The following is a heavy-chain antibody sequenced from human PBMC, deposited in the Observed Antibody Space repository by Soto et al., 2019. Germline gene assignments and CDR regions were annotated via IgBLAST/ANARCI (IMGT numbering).Heavy chain of an antibody. CDR1: GGSFSDYL. V-gene: IGHV4-34*01. CDR3: ARGFNTHWFDP. CDR2: INHSGTT. Sequence: SETLSLTCAVYGGSFSDYLWGWIRQPPGKGLEWIGEINHSGTTIYNPSLKSRITISVDTSKSQFSLKLTSVTAADTAVYYCARGFNTHWFDPWGQGTLVTVSS. J-gene: IGHJ5*02.